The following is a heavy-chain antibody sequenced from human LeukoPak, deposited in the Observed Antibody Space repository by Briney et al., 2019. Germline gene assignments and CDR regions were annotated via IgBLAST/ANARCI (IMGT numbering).Heavy chain of an antibody. CDR3: ARDGGYSYGL. D-gene: IGHD5-18*01. V-gene: IGHV4-30-4*08. CDR2: IYYSGST. Sequence: PSETLSLTCTVSGGSISSGGYSWSWIRQHPGKGLEWIGYIYYSGSTYYNPSLKSRVTISVDTSKNQFSLKLSSVTAADTAVYYCARDGGYSYGLWGQGTLVTVSS. J-gene: IGHJ4*02. CDR1: GGSISSGGYS.